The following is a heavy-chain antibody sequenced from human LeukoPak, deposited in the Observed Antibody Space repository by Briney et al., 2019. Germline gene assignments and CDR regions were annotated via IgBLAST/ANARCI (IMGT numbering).Heavy chain of an antibody. D-gene: IGHD6-19*01. CDR2: ISTYNGNT. J-gene: IGHJ4*02. CDR1: GYTXTIYG. V-gene: IGHV1-18*01. Sequence: GASVTVSCKASGYTXTIYGISGVRQAPGQGLEWMGWISTYNGNTHYAQKLQGRVTMTTDTSTSTAYMELRSLRSDDTAVYYCARSSLAVAGSVFDYWGQGTLVTVSS. CDR3: ARSSLAVAGSVFDY.